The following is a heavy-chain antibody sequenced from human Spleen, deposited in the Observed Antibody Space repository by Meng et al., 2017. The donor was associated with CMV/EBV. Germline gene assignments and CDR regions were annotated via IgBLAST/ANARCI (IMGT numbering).Heavy chain of an antibody. CDR1: GGSISTSDYY. CDR3: AKGIVVAYYFDY. J-gene: IGHJ4*02. CDR2: IYYSGNT. D-gene: IGHD2-15*01. V-gene: IGHV4-39*01. Sequence: VSGGSISTSDYYSGWIRQPPGKGLEWIGSIYYSGNTYYNPSLKSRVTISVQTSKNQFSLKLSSVTAADTAVYYCAKGIVVAYYFDYWGQGTLVTVSS.